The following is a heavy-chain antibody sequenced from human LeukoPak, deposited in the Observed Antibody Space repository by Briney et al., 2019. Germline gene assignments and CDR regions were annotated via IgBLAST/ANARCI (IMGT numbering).Heavy chain of an antibody. V-gene: IGHV3-11*01. D-gene: IGHD3-22*01. J-gene: IGHJ4*02. CDR1: GFTFSDYY. CDR3: ARAFIGLYYDSSGYVFDY. Sequence: GGSLRLSCAASGFTFSDYYMSWIRQAPGKGLEWVSYISSSGSTIYYADSVKGRFTISRDNAKNSLYLQMNSLRAEDTAVYYCARAFIGLYYDSSGYVFDYWGQGTLVTVSS. CDR2: ISSSGSTI.